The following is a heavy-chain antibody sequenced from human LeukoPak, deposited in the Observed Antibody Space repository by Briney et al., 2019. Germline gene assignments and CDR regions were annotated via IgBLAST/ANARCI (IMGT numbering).Heavy chain of an antibody. D-gene: IGHD1-26*01. V-gene: IGHV3-9*03. Sequence: GRSLRLSCAASGFTFDDYAMHWVRQAPGKGLEWVSGISWNSGSIGYADSVKGRFTISRDNAKNSLYLQMNSLRAEDMALYYCANDRHFLGATYGDAFDIWGQGTMVTVSS. J-gene: IGHJ3*02. CDR3: ANDRHFLGATYGDAFDI. CDR2: ISWNSGSI. CDR1: GFTFDDYA.